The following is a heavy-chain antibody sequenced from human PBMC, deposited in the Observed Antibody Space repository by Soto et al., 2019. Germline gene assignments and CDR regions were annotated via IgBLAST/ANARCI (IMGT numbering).Heavy chain of an antibody. J-gene: IGHJ6*03. D-gene: IGHD4-17*01. CDR2: IWYDGSDK. CDR1: GFTFSNYA. Sequence: QMQLVESGGGVVQPGTSLRLSCAASGFTFSNYAMHWVRQAPGKWLEWVTIIWYDGSDKNYGDSVKGRFTISRDNSKNTLYLQMNSLRVEDTAVYYCARDSGGDYHNYYMDVWGKGTTVTVSS. V-gene: IGHV3-33*01. CDR3: ARDSGGDYHNYYMDV.